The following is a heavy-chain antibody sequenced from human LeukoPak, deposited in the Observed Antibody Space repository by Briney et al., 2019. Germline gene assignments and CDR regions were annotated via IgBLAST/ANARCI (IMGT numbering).Heavy chain of an antibody. Sequence: SETLSLTCTVSGYSISSGYYWGWIRQPPGKGLEWIGSIYHSGSTYYNPSLKSRVTISVDTSKNQFSLKLSSVTAADTAVYYCAHHRITFDYWGQGTLVTVSS. CDR1: GYSISSGYY. J-gene: IGHJ4*02. D-gene: IGHD1-14*01. CDR3: AHHRITFDY. V-gene: IGHV4-38-2*02. CDR2: IYHSGST.